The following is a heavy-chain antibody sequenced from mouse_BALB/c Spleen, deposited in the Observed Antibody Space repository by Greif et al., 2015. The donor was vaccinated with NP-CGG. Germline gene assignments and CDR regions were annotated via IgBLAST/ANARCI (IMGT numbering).Heavy chain of an antibody. D-gene: IGHD2-4*01. CDR1: GYTFTSYV. CDR3: ARLYDYDGALDY. CDR2: INPYNDGT. V-gene: IGHV1-14*01. Sequence: EVKLLESGPELVKPGASVKMSCKASGYTFTSYVMHWVKQKPGQGLEWIGYINPYNDGTKYNEKFKGKATLTSDKSSSTAYMELSSLTSEDSAVYYCARLYDYDGALDYWGQGTTLTVSS. J-gene: IGHJ2*01.